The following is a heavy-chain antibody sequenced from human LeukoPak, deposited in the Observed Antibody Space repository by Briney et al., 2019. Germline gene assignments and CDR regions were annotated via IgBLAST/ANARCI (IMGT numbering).Heavy chain of an antibody. Sequence: ASVKVSCKASGYTFTGYYIHWVRQAPGQGLEWMGWINPNSGGTNYAQKFQGRVTMTRDTSISTAYMELSRLRSDDTAVYYCARRTNDCSGGSCYSTWFDPWGQGTLVTVSS. J-gene: IGHJ5*02. CDR2: INPNSGGT. D-gene: IGHD2-15*01. CDR1: GYTFTGYY. CDR3: ARRTNDCSGGSCYSTWFDP. V-gene: IGHV1-2*02.